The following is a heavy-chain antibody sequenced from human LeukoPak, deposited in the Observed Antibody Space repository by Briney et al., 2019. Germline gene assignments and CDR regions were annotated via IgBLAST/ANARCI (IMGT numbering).Heavy chain of an antibody. J-gene: IGHJ4*02. CDR1: GFTFSSYA. Sequence: GGSLRLSCAVSGFTFSSYAMSWVRQAPGKGLEWVSSISSSGGSTYYADSVKGRFTISRDNSKNTLYLQMNSLRAEDTAVYYCAREAYCGGDCYATNDYWGQGTLVTVSS. D-gene: IGHD2-21*02. V-gene: IGHV3-23*01. CDR3: AREAYCGGDCYATNDY. CDR2: ISSSGGST.